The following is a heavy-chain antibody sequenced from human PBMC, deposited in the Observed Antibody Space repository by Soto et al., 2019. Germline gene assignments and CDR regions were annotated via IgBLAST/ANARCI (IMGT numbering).Heavy chain of an antibody. CDR3: AREVNDYYYYGMDV. CDR1: GGSISSGGYY. J-gene: IGHJ6*02. V-gene: IGHV4-31*03. Sequence: QVQLQESGPGLVKPSQTLSLTCTVSGGSISSGGYYWSWIRQHPGKGLEWIGYIYYTGSTYYSPSLKSRVTISVDTSKNQFSLKLSSVTAADTAVYYCAREVNDYYYYGMDVWGQGTTVTVSS. CDR2: IYYTGST. D-gene: IGHD4-4*01.